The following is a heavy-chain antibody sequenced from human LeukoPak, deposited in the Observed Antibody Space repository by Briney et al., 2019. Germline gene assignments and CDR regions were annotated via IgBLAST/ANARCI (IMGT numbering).Heavy chain of an antibody. CDR1: GFTFGSYA. V-gene: IGHV3-23*01. CDR2: IGSGGGST. Sequence: GGSLRLSCAASGFTFGSYAMTWVRQAPGTGLEWVSAIGSGGGSTYYADSVKGRFTISRDNSKNTLFLQMNSLRAEDTAIYYCATNSDYDSSGYYYGYFDYWGQGTLVTVSS. CDR3: ATNSDYDSSGYYYGYFDY. D-gene: IGHD3-22*01. J-gene: IGHJ4*02.